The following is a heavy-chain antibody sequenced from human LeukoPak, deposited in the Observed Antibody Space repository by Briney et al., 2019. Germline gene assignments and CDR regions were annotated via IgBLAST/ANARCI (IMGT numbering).Heavy chain of an antibody. CDR3: ARDFWRVSSSFDY. V-gene: IGHV3-21*01. D-gene: IGHD6-6*01. J-gene: IGHJ4*02. CDR2: ISSSSSYV. Sequence: GGSLRLSCAASGFTFSSYSMNWVRQAPGKGLEWVSSISSSSSYVYYADSVKGRFTISRGNAKNSLYLQMNSLRAEDTAVYYCARDFWRVSSSFDYWGQGTLVTVSS. CDR1: GFTFSSYS.